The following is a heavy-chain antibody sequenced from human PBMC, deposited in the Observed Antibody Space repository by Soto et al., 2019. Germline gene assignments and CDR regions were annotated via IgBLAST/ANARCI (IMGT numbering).Heavy chain of an antibody. J-gene: IGHJ5*02. CDR2: IKQDGSEK. CDR1: GFTFSSYG. V-gene: IGHV3-7*01. CDR3: ARPLERAAAPFDP. Sequence: GGSLRLSCEASGFTFSSYGMSWVGQAPGKGLEWVANIKQDGSEKYYVDSVKGRFNISRDNAKNSLYLQMNSLRAEDTAVYYCARPLERAAAPFDPWGQGTLVTVSS. D-gene: IGHD6-13*01.